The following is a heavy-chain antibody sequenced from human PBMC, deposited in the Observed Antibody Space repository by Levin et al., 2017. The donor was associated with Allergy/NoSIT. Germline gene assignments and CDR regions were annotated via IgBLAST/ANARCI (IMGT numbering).Heavy chain of an antibody. CDR2: TYYTSTWYT. J-gene: IGHJ4*02. Sequence: SQTLSLTCAISGDSVSRYTAAWDCIRQSPSRGLEWLGRTYYTSTWYTDYAVSVKSRITINPETSKNQFSLQLNSVTPEDTAVYDCARETGGNGPLVDYWGQGPLVTVSA. CDR3: ARETGGNGPLVDY. CDR1: GDSVSRYTAA. V-gene: IGHV6-1*01. D-gene: IGHD4-23*01.